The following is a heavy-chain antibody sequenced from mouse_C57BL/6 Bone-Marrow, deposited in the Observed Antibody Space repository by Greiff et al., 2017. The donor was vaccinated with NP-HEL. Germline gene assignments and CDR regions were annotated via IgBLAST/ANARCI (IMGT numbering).Heavy chain of an antibody. CDR2: IDPENGDT. J-gene: IGHJ4*01. Sequence: SGAELVRPGASVKLSCTASGFNIKDDYMHWVKQRPEQGLEWIGWIDPENGDTEYASKFQGKATITADTSSNTAYLQLSSLTSEDTSVYYWTTMYDYGYAMDYWGQGTSVTVSS. D-gene: IGHD2-4*01. V-gene: IGHV14-4*01. CDR3: TTMYDYGYAMDY. CDR1: GFNIKDDY.